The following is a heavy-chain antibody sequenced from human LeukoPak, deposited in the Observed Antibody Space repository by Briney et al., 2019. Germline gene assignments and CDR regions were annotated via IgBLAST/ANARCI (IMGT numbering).Heavy chain of an antibody. CDR1: GFTFSSYA. V-gene: IGHV3-23*01. CDR3: AKESAYYDSSGYTEYFQH. J-gene: IGHJ1*01. CDR2: ISGSGGST. D-gene: IGHD3-22*01. Sequence: GGSLRLSCAASGFTFSSYAMSWVRQAPGKGLEWVSAISGSGGSTYYADSVKGRFTISRDNSKNTQYLQMNSLRAEDTAVYYCAKESAYYDSSGYTEYFQHWGRGTLVTVSS.